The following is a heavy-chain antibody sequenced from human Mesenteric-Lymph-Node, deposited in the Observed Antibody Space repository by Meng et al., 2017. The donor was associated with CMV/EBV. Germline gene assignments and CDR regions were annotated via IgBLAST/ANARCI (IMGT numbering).Heavy chain of an antibody. J-gene: IGHJ3*02. CDR1: GFTVSSNY. Sequence: GESLKISCAASGFTVSSNYMSWVRQAPGKGLEWVSVIYSGGSTYYADSVKGRFTISRDNSKNTLYLQMNSLRAEDTAVYYCARDKSVGATTDAFDIWGQGTMVTVSS. CDR3: ARDKSVGATTDAFDI. CDR2: IYSGGST. V-gene: IGHV3-53*01. D-gene: IGHD1-26*01.